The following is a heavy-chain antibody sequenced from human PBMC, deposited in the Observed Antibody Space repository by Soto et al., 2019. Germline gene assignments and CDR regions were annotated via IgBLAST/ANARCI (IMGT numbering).Heavy chain of an antibody. CDR3: ARDLSLGLFDY. V-gene: IGHV1-18*01. Sequence: QVQLVQSGAEVKKPGASVKVSCKASGYTFTSYGISWVRQAPGQGLEWMGWISAYNGNTKYAQKLQGRVTMTTDTSTSPAYMALRCLRSDDTAVYYCARDLSLGLFDYWGQGTLVTVSS. CDR2: ISAYNGNT. J-gene: IGHJ4*02. CDR1: GYTFTSYG.